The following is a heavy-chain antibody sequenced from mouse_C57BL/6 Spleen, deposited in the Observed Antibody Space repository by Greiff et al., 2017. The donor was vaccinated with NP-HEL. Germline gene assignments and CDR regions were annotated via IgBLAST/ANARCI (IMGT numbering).Heavy chain of an antibody. D-gene: IGHD1-1*02. CDR2: IDPSDSYT. CDR3: ARIWSYYAMDY. CDR1: GYTFTSYW. Sequence: VQLQQSGAELVKPGASVKLSCKASGYTFTSYWMQWVKQRPGQGLEWIGEIDPSDSYTNYNQKFKGKATLTVDTSSSTAYMQLSSLTSEDSAVYYCARIWSYYAMDYWGQGTSVTVSS. V-gene: IGHV1-50*01. J-gene: IGHJ4*01.